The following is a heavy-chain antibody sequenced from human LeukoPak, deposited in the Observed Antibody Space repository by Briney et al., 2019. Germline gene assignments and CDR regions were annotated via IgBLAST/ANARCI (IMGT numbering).Heavy chain of an antibody. D-gene: IGHD1-26*01. CDR3: ARLVVGAVAFDY. Sequence: SETLSLTCTVSGGSISSYYWSWIRQPPGKGLEWIGYIYYSGSTNYNPSLKSRVTISVDTSKNQFSLKLSSVTAADTAVYYCARLVVGAVAFDYWGQGTLVTVSS. CDR1: GGSISSYY. V-gene: IGHV4-59*12. J-gene: IGHJ4*02. CDR2: IYYSGST.